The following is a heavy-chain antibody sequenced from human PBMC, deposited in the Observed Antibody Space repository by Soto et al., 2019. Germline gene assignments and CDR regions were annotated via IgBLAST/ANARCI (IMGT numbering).Heavy chain of an antibody. V-gene: IGHV1-8*01. CDR3: VRRRGESYYGLDY. Sequence: QVQLLQSGAEVKKPGASVKISCKASGYNFNNYEINWVRQAPAQGLEWMGWMKGYSGNPLYAQNFQGRLTLTRDNSTNTAYLELTSLAYEDTAIYFCVRRRGESYYGLDYWGQGTLVTVSS. D-gene: IGHD1-26*01. CDR2: MKGYSGNP. J-gene: IGHJ4*02. CDR1: GYNFNNYE.